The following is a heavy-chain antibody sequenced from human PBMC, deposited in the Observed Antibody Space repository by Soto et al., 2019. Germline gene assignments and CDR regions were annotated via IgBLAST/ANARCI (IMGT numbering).Heavy chain of an antibody. V-gene: IGHV3-23*01. Sequence: EVQLLESGGGLVQPGGSLRLSCAASGFTFSSDAMSWVRQAPGKGLEWVSAISGSGGSTYYADSVKGRFTISRDNSKNTLYLQMNSLRAEDTAVYYCAKDPYYYGSGSAFDYWGQGTLVTVSS. CDR1: GFTFSSDA. CDR3: AKDPYYYGSGSAFDY. J-gene: IGHJ4*02. CDR2: ISGSGGST. D-gene: IGHD3-10*01.